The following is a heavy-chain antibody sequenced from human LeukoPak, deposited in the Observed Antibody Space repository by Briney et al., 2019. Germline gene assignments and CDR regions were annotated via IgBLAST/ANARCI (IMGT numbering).Heavy chain of an antibody. CDR3: ARGRGGWPETWFDP. Sequence: GGSLRLSCAASGFTFSSCDMHWVRQATGKGLEWVSAIGTAGDTYYPGSVKGRFTISRENAENSLYLQMNSLRAGDTAVYYCARGRGGWPETWFDPWGQGTLVTVSS. CDR2: IGTAGDT. D-gene: IGHD6-19*01. J-gene: IGHJ5*02. CDR1: GFTFSSCD. V-gene: IGHV3-13*01.